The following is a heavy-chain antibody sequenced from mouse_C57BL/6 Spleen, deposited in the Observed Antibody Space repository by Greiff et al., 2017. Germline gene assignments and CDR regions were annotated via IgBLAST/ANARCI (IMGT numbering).Heavy chain of an antibody. V-gene: IGHV5-6*01. CDR3: ARRGITTVVATDAMDY. J-gene: IGHJ4*01. D-gene: IGHD1-1*01. CDR2: ISSGGSYT. Sequence: EVQLVESGGDLVKPGGSLKLSCAASGFTFSSYGMSWVRQTPDKRLEWVATISSGGSYTYYPDSVKGRFTISRDNAKNTLYLQMSSLKSEDTAMYYCARRGITTVVATDAMDYWGQGTSVTVSS. CDR1: GFTFSSYG.